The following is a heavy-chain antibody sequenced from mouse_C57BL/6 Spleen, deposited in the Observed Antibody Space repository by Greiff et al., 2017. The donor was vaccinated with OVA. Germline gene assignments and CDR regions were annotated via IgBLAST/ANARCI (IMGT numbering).Heavy chain of an antibody. Sequence: QVQLQQPGAELVKPGASVKLSCKASGYTFTSYWMQWVKQRPGQGLEWIGEIDPSDSYTNYNQKFKGKATLTVDTSSSTAYMQLSSLTSEDSAVYYCARGAQLLMDYWGQGTSVTVSS. CDR3: ARGAQLLMDY. CDR1: GYTFTSYW. CDR2: IDPSDSYT. V-gene: IGHV1-50*01. D-gene: IGHD4-1*02. J-gene: IGHJ4*01.